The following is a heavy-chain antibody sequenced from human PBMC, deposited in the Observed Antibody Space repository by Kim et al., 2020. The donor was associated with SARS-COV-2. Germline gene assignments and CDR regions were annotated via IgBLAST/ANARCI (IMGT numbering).Heavy chain of an antibody. CDR2: MNPNSGNT. J-gene: IGHJ5*02. V-gene: IGHV1-8*01. CDR1: GYTFTSYD. Sequence: ASVKVSCKASGYTFTSYDINWVRQATGQGLEWMGWMNPNSGNTGYAQKFQGRVTMTRNTSISTAYMELSSLRSEDTAVYYCARRPLCPGIGRCGFDPWGQGTLVTVSS. CDR3: ARRPLCPGIGRCGFDP. D-gene: IGHD3-10*02.